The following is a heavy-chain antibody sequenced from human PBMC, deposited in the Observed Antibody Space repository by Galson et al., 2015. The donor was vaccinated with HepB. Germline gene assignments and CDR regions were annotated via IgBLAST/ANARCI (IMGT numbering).Heavy chain of an antibody. Sequence: SLRLSCAASGFTFSSYGMHWVRQAPGKGLEWVAVIWYDGSNKYYADSVKGRFTISRDNSKNTLYLQMNSLRAEDTAVYYCAREGAFGTMIVVAQQGAFDIWGQGTMVTVSS. D-gene: IGHD3-22*01. J-gene: IGHJ3*02. CDR3: AREGAFGTMIVVAQQGAFDI. CDR1: GFTFSSYG. V-gene: IGHV3-33*08. CDR2: IWYDGSNK.